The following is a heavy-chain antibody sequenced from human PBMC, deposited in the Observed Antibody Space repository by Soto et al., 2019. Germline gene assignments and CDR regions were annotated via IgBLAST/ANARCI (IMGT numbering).Heavy chain of an antibody. CDR2: VNPILSMS. CDR3: ATSYGSGYRAFDY. Sequence: QVQMVQSGAEVKKPGSSVKVSCKASGDTFSFYTINWVRQAPGLGLEWMGRVNPILSMSNYAQKFQGRVTMTAAKSTSTGYMELRSLRSEDTAFYYCATSYGSGYRAFDYWGQGALVTVSS. V-gene: IGHV1-69*02. J-gene: IGHJ4*02. D-gene: IGHD3-10*01. CDR1: GDTFSFYT.